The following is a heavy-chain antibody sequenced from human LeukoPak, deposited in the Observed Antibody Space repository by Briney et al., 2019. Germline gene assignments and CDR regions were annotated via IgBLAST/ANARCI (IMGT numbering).Heavy chain of an antibody. J-gene: IGHJ1*01. CDR1: GFTVSSTH. D-gene: IGHD3-10*01. CDR3: ASGPRGRGYFQH. Sequence: GGSLRLSCVASGFTVSSTHMSWVRQAPGKGLEWVSVIYSGGSTYYAYSVKGRFTISRDTFKNTLYLQMNSLRVEDTTMYYCASGPRGRGYFQHWGQGTLVTISS. V-gene: IGHV3-53*01. CDR2: IYSGGST.